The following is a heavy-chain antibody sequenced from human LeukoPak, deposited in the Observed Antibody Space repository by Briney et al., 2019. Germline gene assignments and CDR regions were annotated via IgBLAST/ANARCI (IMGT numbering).Heavy chain of an antibody. D-gene: IGHD1-26*01. CDR1: GYSISSGYY. J-gene: IGHJ4*02. Sequence: SETLSLTCTVSGYSISSGYYWGWIRQPPGKGLEWIGSIYHSGSTYYNPSLKSRVTISVDTSKNQFSLKLSSVTAADTAVYYCARDYGGATTFDYWGQGTLVTVSS. V-gene: IGHV4-38-2*02. CDR2: IYHSGST. CDR3: ARDYGGATTFDY.